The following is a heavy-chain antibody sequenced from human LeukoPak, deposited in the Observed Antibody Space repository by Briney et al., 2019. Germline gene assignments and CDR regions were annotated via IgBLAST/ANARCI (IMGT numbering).Heavy chain of an antibody. J-gene: IGHJ4*02. CDR3: AKDTTTLPLSPFDY. V-gene: IGHV3-23*01. CDR2: ISGSGGST. D-gene: IGHD1-1*01. CDR1: GFTFSSYA. Sequence: GGSLRLSCAASGFTFSSYAMSWVRQAPGKGLEWGSAISGSGGSTYYADSVKGRFTISRDNSKNTLSLQMNRLRDEDTAVYYRAKDTTTLPLSPFDYWGQGTLVTVSS.